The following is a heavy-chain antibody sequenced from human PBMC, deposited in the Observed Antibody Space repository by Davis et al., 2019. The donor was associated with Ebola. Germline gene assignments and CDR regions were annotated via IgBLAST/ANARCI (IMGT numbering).Heavy chain of an antibody. J-gene: IGHJ4*02. CDR1: GGSISSSSYY. Sequence: SETLSLTCTVSGGSISSSSYYWGWIRQPPGKGLEWIGSIYYSGSTYYNPSLKSRVTISVDTSKNQFSLKLSSVTAADTAVYYCARHRWELYSYYFDYWGQGTLVTVSS. CDR2: IYYSGST. D-gene: IGHD1-26*01. V-gene: IGHV4-39*01. CDR3: ARHRWELYSYYFDY.